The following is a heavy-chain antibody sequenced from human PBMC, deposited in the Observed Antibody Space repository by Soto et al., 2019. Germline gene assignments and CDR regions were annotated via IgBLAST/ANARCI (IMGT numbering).Heavy chain of an antibody. D-gene: IGHD3-3*01. J-gene: IGHJ6*02. CDR2: ISSSSSYI. CDR1: GFTFSSYS. CDR3: ARGGALHDFWSGYPFYYYGMDV. V-gene: IGHV3-21*01. Sequence: GGSLRLSCAASGFTFSSYSMNWVRQAPGKGLEWVSSISSSSSYIYYADSVKGRFTISRDNAKNSLYLQMNSLRAEDTAVYYCARGGALHDFWSGYPFYYYGMDVWGQGTTVTVSS.